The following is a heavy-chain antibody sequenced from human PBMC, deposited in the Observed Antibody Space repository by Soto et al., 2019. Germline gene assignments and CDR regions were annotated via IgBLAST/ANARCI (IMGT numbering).Heavy chain of an antibody. CDR2: IWYDGSNK. D-gene: IGHD3-22*01. Sequence: QVQLVESGGGVVQPGRSLRLSCAASGFTFSSYGMHWVRQAPGKGLEWVAVIWYDGSNKYYADSVKGRFTISRDNXKXTXXLQMNSLRAEDTAVYYCARAGYYYDSSGYEGAFDIWGQGTMVTVSS. V-gene: IGHV3-33*01. CDR1: GFTFSSYG. CDR3: ARAGYYYDSSGYEGAFDI. J-gene: IGHJ3*02.